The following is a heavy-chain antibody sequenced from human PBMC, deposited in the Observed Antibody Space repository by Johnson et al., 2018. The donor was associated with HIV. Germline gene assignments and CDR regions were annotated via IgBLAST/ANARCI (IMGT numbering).Heavy chain of an antibody. CDR3: ARGGGSSWSDAFDI. D-gene: IGHD6-13*01. Sequence: VQLVESGGGLVQPGGSLRLSCAASGFIFSHAWMSWVRQAPGKGLEWVGRIKSKTDGGTIDYAAPVKGRFTISRDDSKNTLYLQMNSLRAEDTAVYYFARGGGSSWSDAFDIWGQGTMVTVSS. J-gene: IGHJ3*02. CDR2: IKSKTDGGTI. V-gene: IGHV3-15*01. CDR1: GFIFSHAW.